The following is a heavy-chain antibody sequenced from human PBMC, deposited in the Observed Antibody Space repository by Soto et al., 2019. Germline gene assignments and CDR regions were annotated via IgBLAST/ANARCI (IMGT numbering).Heavy chain of an antibody. CDR3: ASGLLWFGELSPLFDY. CDR2: IYYSGST. J-gene: IGHJ4*02. D-gene: IGHD3-10*01. V-gene: IGHV4-61*01. Sequence: SETLSLTCTVSGGSVSSGSYYWSWIRQPPGKGLEWIGYIYYSGSTNYNPSLKSRVTISVDTSKNQFSLKLSSVTAADTAVYYCASGLLWFGELSPLFDYWGQGTLVTVSS. CDR1: GGSVSSGSYY.